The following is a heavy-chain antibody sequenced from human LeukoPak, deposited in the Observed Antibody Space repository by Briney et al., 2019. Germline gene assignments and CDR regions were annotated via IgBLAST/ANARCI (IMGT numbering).Heavy chain of an antibody. V-gene: IGHV3-23*01. J-gene: IGHJ4*02. CDR1: GFTFSSYA. CDR2: ISGSGGST. D-gene: IGHD6-13*01. Sequence: GGSLRLSCAASGFTFSSYAMSWVRQAPGKGLEWVSAISGSGGSTYYADSVKGRFTISRDNSKNTLYLQMNSLRAEDTAVYYCAKDRGGIAAAGPYFDYWGQGTLVTVSS. CDR3: AKDRGGIAAAGPYFDY.